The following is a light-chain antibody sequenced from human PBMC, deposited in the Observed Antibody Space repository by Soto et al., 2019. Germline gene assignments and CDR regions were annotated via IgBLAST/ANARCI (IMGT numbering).Light chain of an antibody. Sequence: MVMAQSHAILPVSPREIGTLSWRASQDIGTKLAWYQQKPGQAPSLLMYDVSTRASAAPARFSGSGSGSEFTLTISSLQSEDFAVYYCQQYNNWPRTFGQGTKVDIK. J-gene: IGKJ1*01. CDR1: QDIGTK. CDR2: DVS. CDR3: QQYNNWPRT. V-gene: IGKV3-15*01.